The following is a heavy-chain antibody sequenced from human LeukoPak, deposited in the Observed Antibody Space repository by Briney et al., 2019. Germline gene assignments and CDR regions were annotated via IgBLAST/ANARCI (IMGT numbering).Heavy chain of an antibody. CDR2: LNTGGNST. CDR3: TREGAYDSGTYGAGDY. V-gene: IGHV3-74*01. CDR1: GFNFSNYW. D-gene: IGHD3-10*01. Sequence: PGGSLRLSCTASGFNFSNYWMHWVRQAPGKGLVWVSRLNTGGNSTIYADSVKGRFIISRDNAKSTLYLQMNSLRADDTGVYYCTREGAYDSGTYGAGDYWGQGTLVTAFS. J-gene: IGHJ4*02.